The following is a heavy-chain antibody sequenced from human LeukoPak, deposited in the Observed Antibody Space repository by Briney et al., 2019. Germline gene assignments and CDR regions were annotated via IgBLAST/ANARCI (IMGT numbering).Heavy chain of an antibody. J-gene: IGHJ4*02. D-gene: IGHD6-13*01. Sequence: GGSLRLSCAASGFTFSTYSMKWVRQAPGKGLEWVSAISGSGGSTYYADSVKGRFTISRDNSKNTLYLQMNSLRAEDTAVYYCAKIAGISSNSIDYWGQGTLVTVSS. CDR3: AKIAGISSNSIDY. CDR2: ISGSGGST. V-gene: IGHV3-23*01. CDR1: GFTFSTYS.